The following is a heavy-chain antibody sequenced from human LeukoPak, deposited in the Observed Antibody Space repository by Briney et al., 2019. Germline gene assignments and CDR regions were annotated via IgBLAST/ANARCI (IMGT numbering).Heavy chain of an antibody. CDR1: GFTFNNYA. Sequence: GGSLRLSCAASGFTFNNYAMHWVRQAPGKGLEWVTTIWYDGSNKYYGDSVKGRFTISRDNSKSTLYLQMNSLRAEDTAVYYCARDKGNHPCNWFDPWGQGTLVTVSS. V-gene: IGHV3-33*01. D-gene: IGHD1-14*01. CDR3: ARDKGNHPCNWFDP. J-gene: IGHJ5*02. CDR2: IWYDGSNK.